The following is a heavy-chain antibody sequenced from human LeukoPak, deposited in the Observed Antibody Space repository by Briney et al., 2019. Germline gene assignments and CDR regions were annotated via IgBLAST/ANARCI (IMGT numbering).Heavy chain of an antibody. CDR3: ARAKRETSTRPWTSGMDV. Sequence: GGSLRLSCAASGFTLSDYDIHWVRQPIGKGLDWVSGLGTAGDKYHAGSERGRFTISREDAENSAYLQMNGLRPEDTAIYYCARAKRETSTRPWTSGMDVWGQGTRVTVSS. D-gene: IGHD3/OR15-3a*01. CDR1: GFTLSDYD. J-gene: IGHJ6*02. V-gene: IGHV3-13*01. CDR2: LGTAGDK.